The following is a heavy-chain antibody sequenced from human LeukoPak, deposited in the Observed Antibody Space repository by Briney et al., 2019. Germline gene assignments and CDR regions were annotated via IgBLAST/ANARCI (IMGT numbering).Heavy chain of an antibody. CDR3: ARDEAAIWFGELLLSYFDY. D-gene: IGHD3-10*01. CDR1: GFTFSSYS. CDR2: ISSSSSTI. J-gene: IGHJ4*02. V-gene: IGHV3-48*02. Sequence: GGSLRLSCAASGFTFSSYSMSWVRQAPGKGLEWVSYISSSSSTIYYADSVKGRFTISRDNAKNSLYLQMNSLRDEDTAVYYCARDEAAIWFGELLLSYFDYWGQGTLVTVSS.